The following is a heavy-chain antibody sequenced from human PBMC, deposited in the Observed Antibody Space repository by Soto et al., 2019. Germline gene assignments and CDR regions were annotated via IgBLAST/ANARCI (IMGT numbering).Heavy chain of an antibody. CDR1: GGSISSYYW. CDR3: AQKGGSGAGMNV. D-gene: IGHD2-15*01. J-gene: IGHJ6*02. CDR2: IYWDDDK. V-gene: IGHV2-5*08. Sequence: TLSLTCTVSGGSISSYYWSCIRQPPGKALEWLALIYWDDDKRYSQFLQSRVPIITETSKDQVVLTMTKMDPVDTATYYSAQKGGSGAGMNVWGQGTTVSV.